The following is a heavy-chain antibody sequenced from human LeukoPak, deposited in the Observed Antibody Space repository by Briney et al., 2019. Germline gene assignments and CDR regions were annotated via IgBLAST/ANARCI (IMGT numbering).Heavy chain of an antibody. J-gene: IGHJ4*02. V-gene: IGHV3-21*01. CDR1: GFTFSSYS. CDR3: AKEQTYDFWSGYPEDY. D-gene: IGHD3-3*01. CDR2: ISSSSSYI. Sequence: PGGSLRLSCAASGFTFSSYSMNWVRQAPGKGLEWVSSISSSSSYIYYADSVKGRFTISRDNAKNSLYLQMNSLRAEDTAVYYCAKEQTYDFWSGYPEDYWGQGTLVTVSS.